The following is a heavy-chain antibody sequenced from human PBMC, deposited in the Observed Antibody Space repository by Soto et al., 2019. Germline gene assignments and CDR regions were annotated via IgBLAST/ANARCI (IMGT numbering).Heavy chain of an antibody. CDR1: GFTFSSYG. D-gene: IGHD6-19*01. CDR2: IWYDGSNE. V-gene: IGHV3-33*01. J-gene: IGHJ4*02. CDR3: ARDRRGSGWYDYFDY. Sequence: QVQLVESGGGVVQPGRSLRLSCAASGFTFSSYGMPWVRQAPGKGLEWVAVIWYDGSNENYADSVKGRFTISRDNSKNTPYLQMNGLRAEDTALYYCARDRRGSGWYDYFDYWGQGTLVTVSS.